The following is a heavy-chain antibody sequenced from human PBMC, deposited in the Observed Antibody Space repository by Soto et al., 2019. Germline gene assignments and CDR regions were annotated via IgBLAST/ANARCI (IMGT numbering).Heavy chain of an antibody. CDR3: ARGDCSGGSCYYDGAFDY. Sequence: QVQLVESGGGVVQPGRSLRLSCAASGFPFSSYAMHWVRQAPGKGLEWVAVISYDGSNKYYADSVKGRFTISRDTSKNTLYLQMNSLRAEDTAVYYCARGDCSGGSCYYDGAFDYWGQGTLVTVSS. J-gene: IGHJ4*02. CDR1: GFPFSSYA. V-gene: IGHV3-30-3*01. CDR2: ISYDGSNK. D-gene: IGHD2-15*01.